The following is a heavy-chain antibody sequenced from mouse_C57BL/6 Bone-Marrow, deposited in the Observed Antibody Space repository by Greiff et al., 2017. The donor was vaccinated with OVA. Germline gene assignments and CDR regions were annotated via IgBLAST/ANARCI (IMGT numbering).Heavy chain of an antibody. D-gene: IGHD2-1*01. Sequence: VQLQQSGAELVRPGASVKLSCTASGFNIKDDYMHWVKQRPEQGLEWIGWIDPENGDTEYASKVQGKATITADTSSNTAYLQLSSLTSADTAVYYCTSYGNFDYWGQGTTLTVSS. CDR3: TSYGNFDY. CDR2: IDPENGDT. CDR1: GFNIKDDY. V-gene: IGHV14-4*01. J-gene: IGHJ2*01.